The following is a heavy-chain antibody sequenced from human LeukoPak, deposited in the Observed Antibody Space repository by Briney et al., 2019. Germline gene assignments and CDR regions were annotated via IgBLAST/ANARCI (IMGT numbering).Heavy chain of an antibody. CDR2: ISGYDGNT. D-gene: IGHD6-19*01. Sequence: WASVKVSCKASGYTFTSYGISWVRQAPGQGLEWMGWISGYDGNTNYAQKLQARVTMTTDTSTSTAFMELRSLRSDDTAVYYCARDSAWAGNDALDIWGQGTMVTVSS. CDR3: ARDSAWAGNDALDI. V-gene: IGHV1-18*01. J-gene: IGHJ3*02. CDR1: GYTFTSYG.